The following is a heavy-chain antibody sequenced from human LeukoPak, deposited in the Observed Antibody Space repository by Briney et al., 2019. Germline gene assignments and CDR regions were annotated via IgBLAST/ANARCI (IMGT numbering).Heavy chain of an antibody. J-gene: IGHJ4*02. D-gene: IGHD3-16*01. CDR2: ISGSGGAT. CDR1: GFTFSSYA. Sequence: GGSLRLSCAASGFTFSSYAMTWVRQAPGKGLEWVSGISGSGGATYSADSVKGRFTISRDNSKNTLYLQMNSLRAEDTAVYYCAKDGVAYAVTFFDYWGQGTLVTVSS. V-gene: IGHV3-23*01. CDR3: AKDGVAYAVTFFDY.